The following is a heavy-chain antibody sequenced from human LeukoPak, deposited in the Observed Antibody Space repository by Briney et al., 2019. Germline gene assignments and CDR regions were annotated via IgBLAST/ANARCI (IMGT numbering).Heavy chain of an antibody. CDR2: IYFSGTT. D-gene: IGHD4-17*01. Sequence: SETLSLTCTVSGGSISNYYGSWLRQPPGKGLEWIGYIYFSGTTNINPSLKSRVTISVDMSKNQFSLKLSSVTAADTAVYYCAREEPQTTVPEGLDVWGQGTTVTVSS. V-gene: IGHV4-59*01. CDR1: GGSISNYY. J-gene: IGHJ6*02. CDR3: AREEPQTTVPEGLDV.